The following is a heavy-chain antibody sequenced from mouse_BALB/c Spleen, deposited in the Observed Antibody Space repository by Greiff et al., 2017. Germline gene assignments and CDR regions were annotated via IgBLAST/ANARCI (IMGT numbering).Heavy chain of an antibody. CDR1: GFTFSSYA. CDR3: ARHGNSYAMDY. D-gene: IGHD2-1*01. Sequence: EVMLVESGGGLVKPGGPLKLSCAASGFTFSSYAMSWVRQTPEKRLEWVATISSGGSYTYYPDSVKGRFTISRDNAKNTLYLQMSSLRSEDTAMYYCARHGNSYAMDYWGQGTSVTVSS. V-gene: IGHV5-9-3*01. J-gene: IGHJ4*01. CDR2: ISSGGSYT.